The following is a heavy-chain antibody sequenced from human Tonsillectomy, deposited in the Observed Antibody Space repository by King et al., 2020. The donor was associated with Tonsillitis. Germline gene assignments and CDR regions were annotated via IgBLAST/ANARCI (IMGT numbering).Heavy chain of an antibody. J-gene: IGHJ5*02. Sequence: VQLQESGPGLVKPSETLSLTCTVSGGSISSYYWSWIRQPPGKGLEWIGYIYYSGSTNYNPSLKSRVTISVDTSKNQFSLKLSSVTAADTAVYYCARGGIVGAMTGRFDPWGQGTLVTVSS. CDR2: IYYSGST. CDR3: ARGGIVGAMTGRFDP. V-gene: IGHV4-59*01. CDR1: GGSISSYY. D-gene: IGHD1-26*01.